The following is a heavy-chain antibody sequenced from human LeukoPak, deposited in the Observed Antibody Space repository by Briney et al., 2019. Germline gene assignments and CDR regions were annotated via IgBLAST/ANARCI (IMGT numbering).Heavy chain of an antibody. CDR3: GRDPASWTYYDSSGYYDY. CDR2: IWYDGSNK. D-gene: IGHD3-22*01. V-gene: IGHV3-33*08. CDR1: GFSFSDSV. Sequence: PGKSLRLSCVASGFSFSDSVIHWVRQAPGKGLEWVAIIWYDGSNKYYADSVKGRFTISRDNSKNTLYLQMNSLRAEDAAVYYCGRDPASWTYYDSSGYYDYWGQGTLVTVSS. J-gene: IGHJ4*02.